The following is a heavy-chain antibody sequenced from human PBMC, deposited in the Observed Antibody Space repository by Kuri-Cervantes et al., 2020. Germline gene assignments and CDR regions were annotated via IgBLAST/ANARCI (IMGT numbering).Heavy chain of an antibody. CDR1: GGSISSGFYY. D-gene: IGHD3-22*01. J-gene: IGHJ5*02. CDR3: ARRRGRGYYDSSGYWFDP. CDR2: IFYSGST. Sequence: SETLSLTCTVSGGSISSGFYYWSWIRQSPGKGLEWIGYIFYSGSTNYNPSLKSRVTISVDTSKNQFSLKLSSVTAANTAVYYCARRRGRGYYDSSGYWFDPWGQGTLVTVSS. V-gene: IGHV4-30-4*01.